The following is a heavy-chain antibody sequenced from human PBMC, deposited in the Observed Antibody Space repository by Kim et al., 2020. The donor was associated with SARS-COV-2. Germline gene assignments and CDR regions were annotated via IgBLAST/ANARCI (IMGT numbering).Heavy chain of an antibody. Sequence: SETLSLTCTVSGGSISSGGYYWSWIRQHPGKGLEWIGYIYYSGNTYYNPSLKSRVTISVDTSKNQFSLKLSSVTAADTAVYYCARATTIFGVVIEAFDIWGQGTMVTVSS. CDR2: IYYSGNT. J-gene: IGHJ3*02. D-gene: IGHD3-3*01. CDR3: ARATTIFGVVIEAFDI. CDR1: GGSISSGGYY. V-gene: IGHV4-31*03.